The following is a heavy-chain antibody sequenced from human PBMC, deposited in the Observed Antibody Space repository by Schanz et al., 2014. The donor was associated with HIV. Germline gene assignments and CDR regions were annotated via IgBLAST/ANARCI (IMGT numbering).Heavy chain of an antibody. D-gene: IGHD3-22*01. J-gene: IGHJ4*02. CDR3: AKPEYDSRGNSQSHFDS. CDR1: GFTFDNYG. V-gene: IGHV3-23*04. Sequence: VQLVESGGGVVQPGRSLRLSCAASGFTFDNYGMHWVRQAPGKGLEWVSSISESGSRSYYADSVNGRFTISRDNSKNTLYLQMTTLRTEDTAVYYCAKPEYDSRGNSQSHFDSWGQGTLVTVSS. CDR2: ISESGSRS.